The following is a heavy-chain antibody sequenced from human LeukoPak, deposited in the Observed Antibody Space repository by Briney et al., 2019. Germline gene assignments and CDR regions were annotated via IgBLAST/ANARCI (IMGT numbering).Heavy chain of an antibody. CDR1: GGSISSYY. CDR2: IYYSGST. J-gene: IGHJ3*02. Sequence: SETLSLTCTVSGGSISSYYWSWIRQPPGKGLEWIGYIYYSGSTNYNPSLKSRVTISVDTSKNQFSLKLSSVTAAGTAVYYCARRDSSSWYNDAFDIWGQGTMVTVSS. CDR3: ARRDSSSWYNDAFDI. D-gene: IGHD6-13*01. V-gene: IGHV4-59*01.